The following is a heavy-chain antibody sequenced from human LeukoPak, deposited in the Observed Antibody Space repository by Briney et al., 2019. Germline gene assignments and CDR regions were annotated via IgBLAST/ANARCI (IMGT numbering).Heavy chain of an antibody. J-gene: IGHJ4*02. CDR3: ARDPYYYDSSGCFGY. CDR2: ISSSGSTI. Sequence: GGSLRLSCAASGFTFSSYEMNWVRQAPGKGLEWVSYISSSGSTIYYADSVKGRFTISRDNAKNSLYLQMNSLRAEDTAVYYCARDPYYYDSSGCFGYWGQGTLVTVSS. CDR1: GFTFSSYE. V-gene: IGHV3-48*03. D-gene: IGHD3-22*01.